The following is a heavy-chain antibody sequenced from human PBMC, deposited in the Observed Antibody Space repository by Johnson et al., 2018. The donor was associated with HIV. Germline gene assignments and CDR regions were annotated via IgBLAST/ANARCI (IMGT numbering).Heavy chain of an antibody. CDR3: AKTYSSSWYAFDI. Sequence: QVQLVESGGGVVQPGRSLRLSCTASGFTFRSYGMYWVRQAPGKGLEWVALIWYDGSNKYYADSVKGRFTISRDNSKNTLYLQMNSLRAEDTAVYYCAKTYSSSWYAFDIWGQGTMVTVSS. V-gene: IGHV3-33*06. CDR2: IWYDGSNK. J-gene: IGHJ3*02. CDR1: GFTFRSYG. D-gene: IGHD6-13*01.